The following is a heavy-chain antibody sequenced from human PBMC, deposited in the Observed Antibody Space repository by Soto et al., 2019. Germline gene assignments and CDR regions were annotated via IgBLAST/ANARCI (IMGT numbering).Heavy chain of an antibody. CDR2: IYTSGST. CDR1: GGSISSYY. Sequence: SETLSLTCTVSGGSISSYYWSWIRQPAGKGLEWIGRIYTSGSTNYNPSLKSRVTMSVDTSKNQFSLKLRSVTAADTAVYYCARDLGYYYDSSFDYWGQGTLVTVSS. J-gene: IGHJ4*02. CDR3: ARDLGYYYDSSFDY. D-gene: IGHD3-22*01. V-gene: IGHV4-4*07.